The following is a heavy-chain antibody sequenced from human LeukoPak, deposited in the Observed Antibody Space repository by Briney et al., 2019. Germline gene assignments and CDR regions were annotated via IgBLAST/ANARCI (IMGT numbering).Heavy chain of an antibody. D-gene: IGHD3-22*01. CDR1: GYSISSGYY. J-gene: IGHJ4*02. Sequence: SETLSLTCAVSGYSISSGYYWGWIRQPPGKGLEWIGSIHHSGVMYYNPSLKSRVTISLDTSKNQFSLRLSSVTAADTALYFCARHVGGITNPPDRVDHWGQGTLVTVSS. V-gene: IGHV4-38-2*01. CDR3: ARHVGGITNPPDRVDH. CDR2: IHHSGVM.